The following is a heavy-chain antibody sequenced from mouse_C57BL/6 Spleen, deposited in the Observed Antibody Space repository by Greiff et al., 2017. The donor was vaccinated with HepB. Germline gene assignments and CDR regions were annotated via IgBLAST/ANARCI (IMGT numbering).Heavy chain of an antibody. CDR1: GFNIKDDY. D-gene: IGHD1-1*01. V-gene: IGHV14-4*01. CDR2: IDPENGDT. Sequence: VQLKQSGAELVRPGASVKLSCTASGFNIKDDYMHWVKQRPEQGLEWIGWIDPENGDTEYASKFQGKATITADTSSNTAYLQLSSLTSEDTAVYYCTTPLLLAGYWGQGTTLTVSS. J-gene: IGHJ2*01. CDR3: TTPLLLAGY.